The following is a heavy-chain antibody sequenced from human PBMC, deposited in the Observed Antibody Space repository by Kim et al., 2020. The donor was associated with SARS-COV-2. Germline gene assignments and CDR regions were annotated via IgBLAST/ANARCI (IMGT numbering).Heavy chain of an antibody. J-gene: IGHJ4*02. Sequence: SETLSLTCTVSGGSISSYYWSWIRQPPGKGLEWIGYFYYSGSTNYNPSLKSRVTISVDTSKNQFSLKLSSVTAADTAVYYCARAVEKLVIDYWGQGTLVTVSS. CDR2: FYYSGST. D-gene: IGHD6-6*01. V-gene: IGHV4-59*01. CDR1: GGSISSYY. CDR3: ARAVEKLVIDY.